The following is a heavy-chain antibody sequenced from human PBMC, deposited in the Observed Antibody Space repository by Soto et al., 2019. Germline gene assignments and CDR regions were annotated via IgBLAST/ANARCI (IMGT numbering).Heavy chain of an antibody. CDR3: ARGYRGCSSTSCARGGNWFDP. V-gene: IGHV4-34*01. CDR2: INHSGST. CDR1: GGSFSGYY. Sequence: QVQLQQWGAGLLKPSETLSLTCAVYGGSFSGYYWSWIRQPPGKGLEWIGEINHSGSTNYNPSLKSRVTISVDTSKNQFSLKLSSVTAADTAVYYCARGYRGCSSTSCARGGNWFDPWGQGTLVTVSS. J-gene: IGHJ5*02. D-gene: IGHD2-2*01.